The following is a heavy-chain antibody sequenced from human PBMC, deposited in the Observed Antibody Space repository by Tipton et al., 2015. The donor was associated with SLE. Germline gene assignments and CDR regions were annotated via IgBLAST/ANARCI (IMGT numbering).Heavy chain of an antibody. D-gene: IGHD2-2*01. CDR3: ARGIIPAARYFQD. J-gene: IGHJ1*01. Sequence: GLVKPSETLSLTCTVSGGSISNNNYYWGWIRQPPGTGLEWIGEIYHSGSTNYNPSLKSRVTISVDTSKNQFSLRLSSVTAADTAVYYCARGIIPAARYFQDWGQGTLVTVSS. CDR2: IYHSGST. V-gene: IGHV4-39*07. CDR1: GGSISNNNYY.